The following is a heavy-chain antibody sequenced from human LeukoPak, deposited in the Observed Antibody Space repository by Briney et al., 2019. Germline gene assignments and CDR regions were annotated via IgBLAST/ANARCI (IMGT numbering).Heavy chain of an antibody. CDR2: ISYDGSLK. V-gene: IGHV3-30*03. CDR1: GFTFSNYG. CDR3: ARVSLERQLWLPFDY. J-gene: IGHJ4*02. Sequence: PGRSLRLSCAGSGFTFSNYGIHWVRQAPGKGLEWVTAISYDGSLKYYADSVRGRFTISRDNSKNTLYLQMNSLRTDDTAAYYCARVSLERQLWLPFDYWGQGTLVTVSS. D-gene: IGHD5-18*01.